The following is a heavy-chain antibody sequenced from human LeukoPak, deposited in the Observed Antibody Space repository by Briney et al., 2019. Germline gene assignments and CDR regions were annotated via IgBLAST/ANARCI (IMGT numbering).Heavy chain of an antibody. CDR2: IYYSGST. Sequence: SETLSLTCTVSGGSISSYYWSRIRQPPGKGLEWIGYIYYSGSTSYNPSLKSRVTISVDTSKKQFSLKLSSVTAADTAFYYCARYIVSYPHDAFDIWGQGTMVTVSS. J-gene: IGHJ3*02. CDR3: ARYIVSYPHDAFDI. V-gene: IGHV4-59*01. CDR1: GGSISSYY. D-gene: IGHD1-26*01.